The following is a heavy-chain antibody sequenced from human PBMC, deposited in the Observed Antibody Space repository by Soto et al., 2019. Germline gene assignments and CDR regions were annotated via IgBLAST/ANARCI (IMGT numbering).Heavy chain of an antibody. D-gene: IGHD4-17*01. CDR3: ASNTVTTWG. CDR1: GFTFSSYA. CDR2: ISYDGSNK. Sequence: QVQLVESGGGVVQPGRSLRLSCAASGFTFSSYAMHWVRQAPGKGLEWVAGISYDGSNKDYADSVKGRFTISRDNSKNTLYLQMNSLRAEDTAVYYCASNTVTTWGGGQGTLVTVSS. J-gene: IGHJ4*02. V-gene: IGHV3-30-3*01.